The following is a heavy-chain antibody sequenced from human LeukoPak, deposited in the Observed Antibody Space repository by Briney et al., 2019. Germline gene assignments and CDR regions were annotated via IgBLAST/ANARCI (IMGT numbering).Heavy chain of an antibody. CDR1: GYTFTSYY. CDR3: ATLKIDAVAGTIGVFDY. D-gene: IGHD6-19*01. J-gene: IGHJ4*02. CDR2: INPSADSS. V-gene: IGHV1-46*01. Sequence: ASVKVSCKASGYTFTSYYMHWVRQAPGQELEWMGVINPSADSSSYTQKFQGRVSMTRDTSTSTVYMELSSLRSEDTAVYYCATLKIDAVAGTIGVFDYWGQGTLVTVSS.